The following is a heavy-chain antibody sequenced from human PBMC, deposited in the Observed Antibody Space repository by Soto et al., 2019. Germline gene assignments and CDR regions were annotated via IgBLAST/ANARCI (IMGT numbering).Heavy chain of an antibody. CDR3: ARGGYSYGYYYYYGMDV. CDR1: GYTFTSYG. V-gene: IGHV1-18*04. J-gene: IGHJ6*02. D-gene: IGHD5-18*01. CDR2: ISAYNGNT. Sequence: ASVKVSCKASGYTFTSYGISWVRQAPGQGLEWMGWISAYNGNTNYAQKLQGRGTMTTDTSTSTAYMELRSLRSDDTAVYYCARGGYSYGYYYYYGMDVWGQGTTVTVSS.